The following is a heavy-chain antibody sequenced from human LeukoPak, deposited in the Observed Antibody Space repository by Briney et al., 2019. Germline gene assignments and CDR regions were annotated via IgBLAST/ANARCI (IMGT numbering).Heavy chain of an antibody. CDR1: GFTFSSYA. CDR2: ISYDGSNK. V-gene: IGHV3-30-3*01. CDR3: AREVGATHYFDY. J-gene: IGHJ4*02. Sequence: GRSLRLSCAASGFTFSSYAMHWVRQAPGKGLEWVAVISYDGSNKYYADSVKGRFTISRDNSKNTLYLQMNSLRAEDTAVYYCAREVGATHYFDYWGQGTLVTVSS. D-gene: IGHD1-26*01.